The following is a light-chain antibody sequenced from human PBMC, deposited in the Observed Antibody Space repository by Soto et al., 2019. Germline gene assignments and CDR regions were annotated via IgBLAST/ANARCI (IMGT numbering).Light chain of an antibody. CDR2: GAS. CDR1: QSVSSN. J-gene: IGKJ1*01. V-gene: IGKV3-15*01. Sequence: EIVMTQSPATPSLPPGERATLSCRASQSVSSNLAWYQQKPGQAPRLLIYGASTRATGIPDRFSGSGSGTEFTLTISSLQSEDLAVYYCQQYNNWPWTFGQGTKVEI. CDR3: QQYNNWPWT.